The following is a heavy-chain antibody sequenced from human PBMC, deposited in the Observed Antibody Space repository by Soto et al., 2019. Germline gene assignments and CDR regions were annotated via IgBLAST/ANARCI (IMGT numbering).Heavy chain of an antibody. D-gene: IGHD6-6*01. CDR3: ASGKTRTARPSLRYYYYGLDV. Sequence: SETLSLTCTIYGGSFSGYYWSWIRQPPGKGLEWIGEINHSGSTNYSPSLKRRVSRSVDTSKDKFSLNLSSVTAADTAVYYCASGKTRTARPSLRYYYYGLDVWGQGTTVTVSS. CDR2: INHSGST. V-gene: IGHV4-34*01. CDR1: GGSFSGYY. J-gene: IGHJ6*02.